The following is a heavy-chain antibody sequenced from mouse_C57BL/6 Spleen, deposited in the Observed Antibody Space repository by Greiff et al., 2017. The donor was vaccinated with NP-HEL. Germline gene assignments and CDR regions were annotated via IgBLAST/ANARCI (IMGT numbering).Heavy chain of an antibody. J-gene: IGHJ1*03. CDR2: IWSDGSI. Sequence: VHLVESGPGLVAPSHSLSITCTVSGFSLTSYGVHWVRQPPGKGLEWLVVIWSDGSITYNSALKSRLSISKDNSTSQVFLKMNSLQTDDTAMYYCARHRTTVVGNWYFGGWGTGTTVTVAS. V-gene: IGHV2-6-1*01. CDR1: GFSLTSYG. CDR3: ARHRTTVVGNWYFGG. D-gene: IGHD1-1*01.